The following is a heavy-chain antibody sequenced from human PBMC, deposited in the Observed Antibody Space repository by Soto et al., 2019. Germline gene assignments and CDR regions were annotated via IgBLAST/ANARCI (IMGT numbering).Heavy chain of an antibody. V-gene: IGHV4-59*08. D-gene: IGHD4-17*01. CDR1: GGSISSYY. J-gene: IGHJ4*02. CDR3: ARHSDYGDYVADFEY. CDR2: IYYSGST. Sequence: PSETLSLTCTVSGGSISSYYWSWIRQPPGKGLEWIGYIYYSGSTNYNPSLKSRVTISVDTSKNQFSLKLSSVTAADTAVYYCARHSDYGDYVADFEYWGQGTLVTVSS.